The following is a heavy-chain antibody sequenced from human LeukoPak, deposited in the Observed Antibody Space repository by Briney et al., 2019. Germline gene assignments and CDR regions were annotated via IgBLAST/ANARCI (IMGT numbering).Heavy chain of an antibody. V-gene: IGHV3-23*01. CDR3: AKDYGYTPYYFDY. D-gene: IGHD5-18*01. Sequence: GGSLGLSCAASGFTFNTYAMAWVRQAPGKGLQWVSSVAGNGATTYYAESVKGRFTISRDNSKNTVSLQMDSLRVEDTAVYYCAKDYGYTPYYFDYWGQGALVTVSS. CDR2: VAGNGATT. CDR1: GFTFNTYA. J-gene: IGHJ4*02.